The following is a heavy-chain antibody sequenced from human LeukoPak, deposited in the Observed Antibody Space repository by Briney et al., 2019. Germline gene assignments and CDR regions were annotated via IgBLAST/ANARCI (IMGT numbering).Heavy chain of an antibody. J-gene: IGHJ4*02. CDR2: ISPRSEYT. D-gene: IGHD6-19*01. Sequence: GGSLRLSCAASGFSFTEYSMSWIRQDPGKGLEWLSYISPRSEYTNYAGSVKGRFTVSRDNAKSSLYLQVNSLRAEDTAVYYCARCQYNSSPDFWGQGTLVTVSS. CDR1: GFSFTEYS. V-gene: IGHV3-11*03. CDR3: ARCQYNSSPDF.